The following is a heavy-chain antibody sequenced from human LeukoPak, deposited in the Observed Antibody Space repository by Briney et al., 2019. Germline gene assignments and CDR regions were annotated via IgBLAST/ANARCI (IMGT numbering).Heavy chain of an antibody. V-gene: IGHV4-59*01. CDR2: IYYSGST. Sequence: SETLSLTCTASGVSISSYYWSWIRQPPGKGLEWIGYIYYSGSTNYNPSLKSRVTISVDTSKNQFSLQLSSVTAADTAVYYCARAAVPYYFDYWGQGTLVTVSS. CDR1: GVSISSYY. CDR3: ARAAVPYYFDY. J-gene: IGHJ4*02. D-gene: IGHD2-2*01.